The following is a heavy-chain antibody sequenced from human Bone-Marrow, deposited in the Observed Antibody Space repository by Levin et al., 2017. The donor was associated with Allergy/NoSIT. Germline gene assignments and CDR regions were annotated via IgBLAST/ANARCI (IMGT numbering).Heavy chain of an antibody. D-gene: IGHD2-2*01. V-gene: IGHV3-23*01. CDR3: ARRGFPAAPEYYFDY. J-gene: IGHJ4*02. CDR2: ISLSGART. CDR1: GFTFDSYA. Sequence: AGGSLRLSCAASGFTFDSYAMSWVRQAPGKGLAWVSSISLSGARTDYADSVQGRFTISRDNSKNTLYLQMNGLRPEDTAVYYCARRGFPAAPEYYFDYWGQGTLVTVSS.